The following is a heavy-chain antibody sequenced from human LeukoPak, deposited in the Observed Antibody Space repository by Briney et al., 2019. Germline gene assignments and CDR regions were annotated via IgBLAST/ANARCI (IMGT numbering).Heavy chain of an antibody. Sequence: TGGSLRLSCAASGFTFSSYWMSWVRQAPGKGLEWVANIKQDGSEKYYVDSVKGRFTISRDNAKNPLYLQMNSLRAEDTAVYYCARGCSSTSCARHFYYYYGMDVWGQGTTVTVSS. D-gene: IGHD2-2*01. V-gene: IGHV3-7*01. CDR3: ARGCSSTSCARHFYYYYGMDV. CDR2: IKQDGSEK. CDR1: GFTFSSYW. J-gene: IGHJ6*02.